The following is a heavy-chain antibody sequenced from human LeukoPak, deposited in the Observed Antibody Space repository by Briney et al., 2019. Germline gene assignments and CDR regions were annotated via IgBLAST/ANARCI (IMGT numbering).Heavy chain of an antibody. Sequence: PWETLSLTCAVSGDSISTYYWSWIRQPAGRGLEWIGRMSASGGSNYNPSLKSRVTMSVDTSKNQVSLKLSSVTAADTAVYYCARGWTSYYYYMDVWGKGTTVTVSS. J-gene: IGHJ6*03. D-gene: IGHD2-21*01. CDR2: MSASGGS. CDR3: ARGWTSYYYYMDV. CDR1: GDSISTYY. V-gene: IGHV4-4*07.